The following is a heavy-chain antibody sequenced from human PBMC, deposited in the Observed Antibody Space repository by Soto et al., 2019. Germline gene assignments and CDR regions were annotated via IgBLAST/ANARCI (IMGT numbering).Heavy chain of an antibody. CDR3: AADSQGDCSSTSCSTQGDY. J-gene: IGHJ4*02. CDR2: IVVGSGNT. D-gene: IGHD2-2*01. V-gene: IGHV1-58*01. CDR1: GFTFTSSA. Sequence: SVKVSCKASGFTFTSSAVQWVRQARGQRLEWIGWIVVGSGNTNYAQKFQERVTITRDMSTSTAYMELGSLRSEDTAVYYCAADSQGDCSSTSCSTQGDYWGQGTLVTVSS.